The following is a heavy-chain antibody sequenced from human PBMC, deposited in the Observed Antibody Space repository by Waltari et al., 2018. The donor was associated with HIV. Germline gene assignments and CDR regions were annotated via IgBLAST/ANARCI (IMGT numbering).Heavy chain of an antibody. J-gene: IGHJ5*02. CDR3: ARGATFVVVPAAISPWFDP. V-gene: IGHV1-18*01. CDR2: ISAYNGNT. CDR1: GYTFTSYG. D-gene: IGHD2-2*02. Sequence: QVQLVQSGAEVKKPGASVKVSCKASGYTFTSYGISWVRQAPGQGLEWMGWISAYNGNTNYAQKLQGRVTMTTDTSTSTAYMELRSLRSDDTAVYYCARGATFVVVPAAISPWFDPWGQGTLVTVSS.